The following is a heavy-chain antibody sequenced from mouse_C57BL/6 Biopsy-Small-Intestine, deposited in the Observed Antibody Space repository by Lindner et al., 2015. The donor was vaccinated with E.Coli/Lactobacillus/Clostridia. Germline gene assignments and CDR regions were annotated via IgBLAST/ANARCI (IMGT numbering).Heavy chain of an antibody. CDR3: ARSGDYYAYYFDY. J-gene: IGHJ2*01. V-gene: IGHV1-82*01. CDR2: IYPGDGST. D-gene: IGHD1-1*01. Sequence: VQLQESGPELVKPGASVKISCKASGYAFSNSWMDWVRQRPKEGLEWIGRIYPGDGSTNYNGKFTGKATLTADKSSSTAYVQLRSLTSEDSAVYFCARSGDYYAYYFDYWGQGTTLTVSS. CDR1: GYAFSNSW.